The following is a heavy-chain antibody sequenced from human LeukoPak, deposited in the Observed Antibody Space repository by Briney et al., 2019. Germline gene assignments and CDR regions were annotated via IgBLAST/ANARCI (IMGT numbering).Heavy chain of an antibody. CDR3: AIVPSDDSSGYYWGDAFDI. CDR2: INPNSGGT. D-gene: IGHD3-22*01. J-gene: IGHJ3*02. Sequence: GASVKVSCKASGYTFTGYYMHWVRQAPGQGLEWMGWINPNSGGTNYAQKFQGRVTMTRDASISTAYMELSRLRSDDTAVYYCAIVPSDDSSGYYWGDAFDIWGQGTMVTVSS. CDR1: GYTFTGYY. V-gene: IGHV1-2*02.